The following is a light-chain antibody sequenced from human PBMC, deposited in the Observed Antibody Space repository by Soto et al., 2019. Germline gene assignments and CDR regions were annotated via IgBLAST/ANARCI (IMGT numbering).Light chain of an antibody. J-gene: IGLJ1*01. CDR1: RSDVGTYNL. CDR3: CSYAGSSTYV. Sequence: QSVLTQPASVSGSPGQSITISCTGTRSDVGTYNLVSWYQHHPGKAPKLMIYEGSKRPSGVSNRFSGSKSGNTASLTISGLQAEDEADYYCCSYAGSSTYVFGPGTKVTVL. CDR2: EGS. V-gene: IGLV2-23*01.